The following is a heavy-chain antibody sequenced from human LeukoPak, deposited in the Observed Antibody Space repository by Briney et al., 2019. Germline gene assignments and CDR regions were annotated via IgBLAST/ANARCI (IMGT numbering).Heavy chain of an antibody. Sequence: GGSLRLSCAASGFTVSGAWMHWVRQAPGKGLVWVSRINNDGRSTSYADPVKGRFTISRDNAKNTLYMQMNSLRAEDTAVYYCGTAFEFWGQGTLVTVSS. CDR3: GTAFEF. D-gene: IGHD5-18*01. V-gene: IGHV3-74*01. CDR1: GFTVSGAW. CDR2: INNDGRST. J-gene: IGHJ4*02.